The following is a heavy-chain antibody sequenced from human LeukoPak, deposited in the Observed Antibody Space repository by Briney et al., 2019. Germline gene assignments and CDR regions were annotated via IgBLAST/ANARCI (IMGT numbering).Heavy chain of an antibody. CDR1: GGTFSSYA. Sequence: SVKVSFKASGGTFSSYAISWVRQAPGQGLEWMGGIIPIFGTANYAQKFQGRVMITADESTSTAYMELSSLRSEDTAVYYCARCIFYYGSGSYYYYYGMDVWGQGTTVTVSS. V-gene: IGHV1-69*13. CDR2: IIPIFGTA. J-gene: IGHJ6*02. CDR3: ARCIFYYGSGSYYYYYGMDV. D-gene: IGHD3-10*01.